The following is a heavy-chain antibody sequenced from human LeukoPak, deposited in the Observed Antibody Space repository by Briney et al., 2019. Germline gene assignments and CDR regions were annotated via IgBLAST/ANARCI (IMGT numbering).Heavy chain of an antibody. D-gene: IGHD4-23*01. CDR3: ARYLDYGGNSRVFQH. CDR1: SYSINSNYY. J-gene: IGHJ1*01. CDR2: INHGGST. V-gene: IGHV4-38-2*01. Sequence: PSETLSLICSVSSYSINSNYYWGWIRQPPGKGLEWIGEINHGGSTNYNPSLKSRVTISVDTSKNQFSLKLSSVTAADTAVYYCARYLDYGGNSRVFQHWGQGTLVTVSS.